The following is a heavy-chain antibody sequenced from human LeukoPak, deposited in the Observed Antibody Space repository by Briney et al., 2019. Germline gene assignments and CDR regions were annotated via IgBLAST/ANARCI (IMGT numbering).Heavy chain of an antibody. V-gene: IGHV3-23*01. CDR2: ISGSGGST. D-gene: IGHD6-13*01. CDR3: AKDTLAAAGFDY. J-gene: IGHJ4*02. CDR1: GFTFSSYA. Sequence: QTGGSLRLSCAASGFTFSSYAMHWVRQAPGKGLEWVSAISGSGGSTYYADSVKGRFTISRDNSKNTLYLQMNSLRAEDTAVYYCAKDTLAAAGFDYWGQGTLVTVSS.